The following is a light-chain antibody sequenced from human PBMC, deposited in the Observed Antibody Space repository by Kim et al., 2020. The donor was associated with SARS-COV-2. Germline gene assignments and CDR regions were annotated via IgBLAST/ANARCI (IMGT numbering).Light chain of an antibody. J-gene: IGLJ2*01. V-gene: IGLV3-1*01. CDR2: QDS. Sequence: SYELTQPPSVSVSPGQTASITCSGDKLGDKYACWYQQKPGQSPVVVIHQDSKRPSGIPERFSGSNSGNTATLTISGTQAMDEADYYCRAWDSSTVVFGGG. CDR3: RAWDSSTVV. CDR1: KLGDKY.